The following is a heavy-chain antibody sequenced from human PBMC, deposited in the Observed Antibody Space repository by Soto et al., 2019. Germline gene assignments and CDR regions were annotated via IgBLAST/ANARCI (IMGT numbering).Heavy chain of an antibody. CDR2: INHSGST. J-gene: IGHJ4*02. Sequence: SETLSLTCAVYGGSFSGYYWSWVRQPPGKGLEWIGDINHSGSTNYNPSLNSRVTISVDTSKNQFSLKVSSVTAADTAVYYCARLRGSSGWYTDYWGQGTQVTVSS. D-gene: IGHD6-19*01. CDR3: ARLRGSSGWYTDY. V-gene: IGHV4-34*01. CDR1: GGSFSGYY.